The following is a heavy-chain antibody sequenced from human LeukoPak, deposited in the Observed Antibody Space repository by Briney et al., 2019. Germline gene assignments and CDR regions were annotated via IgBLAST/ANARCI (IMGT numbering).Heavy chain of an antibody. CDR2: IIPIFGIA. J-gene: IGHJ6*02. CDR1: GGTFSSYA. V-gene: IGHV1-69*04. CDR3: ARDTRCSSTSCQKVTPRLYYYYGMDV. Sequence: SVKVSCKASGGTFSSYAISWVRQGPGQGLERMGRIIPIFGIANYAQKFQGRVTITADKSTSTAYMELSSLRSEDTAVYYCARDTRCSSTSCQKVTPRLYYYYGMDVWGQGTTVTVSS. D-gene: IGHD2-2*01.